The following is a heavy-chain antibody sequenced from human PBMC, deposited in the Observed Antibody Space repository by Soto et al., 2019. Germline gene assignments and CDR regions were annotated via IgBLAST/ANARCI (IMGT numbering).Heavy chain of an antibody. CDR3: PRARYSSGWGYYYDGMDV. Sequence: SERMSLTCAVCVGSFSGSYWSWLRQPPEKGLERIGEINHTGSTTYNPSLKRRVTTSVDTSKNTFSLKLSPFTAAATPGYYCPRARYSSGWGYYYDGMDVWDQETMVTVSS. D-gene: IGHD6-19*01. CDR1: VGSFSGSY. V-gene: IGHV4-34*01. J-gene: IGHJ6*02. CDR2: INHTGST.